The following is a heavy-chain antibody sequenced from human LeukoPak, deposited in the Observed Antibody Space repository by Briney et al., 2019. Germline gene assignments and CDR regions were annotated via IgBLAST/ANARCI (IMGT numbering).Heavy chain of an antibody. V-gene: IGHV1-69*04. J-gene: IGHJ4*02. Sequence: ASVKVSCKASGGTFSSYAISWVRQAPGQGLEWMGRIIPILSIANYAQKFQGRVTITADKSTSTAYMELSSLRSEDTAVYYCARYSSGFDYWGQGTLVTVSS. CDR1: GGTFSSYA. CDR2: IIPILSIA. CDR3: ARYSSGFDY. D-gene: IGHD6-19*01.